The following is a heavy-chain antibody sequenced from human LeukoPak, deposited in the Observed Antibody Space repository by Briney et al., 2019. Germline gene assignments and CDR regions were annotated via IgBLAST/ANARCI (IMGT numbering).Heavy chain of an antibody. CDR3: ARGSGWSSYYYYGMDV. V-gene: IGHV3-33*01. D-gene: IGHD6-19*01. CDR1: GFTFSSYG. J-gene: IGHJ6*02. Sequence: GGSLRPSCAASGFTFSSYGMHWVRQAPGKGLEWVAVIWYDGSNKYYADSVKGRFTISRDNSKNTLYLQMNSLRAEDTAVYYCARGSGWSSYYYYGMDVWGQGTTVTVSS. CDR2: IWYDGSNK.